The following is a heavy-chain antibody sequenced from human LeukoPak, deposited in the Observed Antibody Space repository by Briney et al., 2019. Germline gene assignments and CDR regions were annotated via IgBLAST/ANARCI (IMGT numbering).Heavy chain of an antibody. CDR2: IWYDGTNK. V-gene: IGHV3-33*08. CDR3: ARGGGYSGYELFSDY. Sequence: GGSLRLSCAASGFTFNNYGMHWVRQAPGKGLEWVAVIWYDGTNKYYADSVKGRFTISRDNSKNTLYLQMNSLRAEDTAVYYCARGGGYSGYELFSDYWGQGTLVTVSS. D-gene: IGHD5-12*01. J-gene: IGHJ4*02. CDR1: GFTFNNYG.